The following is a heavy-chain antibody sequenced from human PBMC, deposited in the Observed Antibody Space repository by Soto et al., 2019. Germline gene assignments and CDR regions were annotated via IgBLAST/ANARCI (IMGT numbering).Heavy chain of an antibody. Sequence: ASVKVSCKASGYTFTSYDINWVRQATGQGLEWMGWMNPNSGNTGYAQKFQGRVTMTRNTSISTTYMELSSLRSEDTAVYYCARSARRRSRWLQSSDAFDIWGQGTMVTVSS. J-gene: IGHJ3*02. V-gene: IGHV1-8*01. CDR1: GYTFTSYD. CDR3: ARSARRRSRWLQSSDAFDI. CDR2: MNPNSGNT. D-gene: IGHD5-12*01.